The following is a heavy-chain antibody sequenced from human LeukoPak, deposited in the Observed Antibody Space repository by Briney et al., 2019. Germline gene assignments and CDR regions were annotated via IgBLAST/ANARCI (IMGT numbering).Heavy chain of an antibody. D-gene: IGHD3-22*01. V-gene: IGHV1-69*04. Sequence: SVKVSCKASGGTFSGYAISWVRQPPGQGLEWMGRIIPIFGIANYAQKFQGRVTITADKSTSTAYMELSSLRSEDTAVYYCTGGDYYDSSGYYRPDIYYFDYWGQGTLVTVSS. CDR2: IIPIFGIA. CDR3: TGGDYYDSSGYYRPDIYYFDY. J-gene: IGHJ4*02. CDR1: GGTFSGYA.